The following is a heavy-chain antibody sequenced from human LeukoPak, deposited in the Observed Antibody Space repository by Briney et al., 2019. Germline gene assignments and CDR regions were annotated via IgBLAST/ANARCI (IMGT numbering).Heavy chain of an antibody. CDR3: AKDEAAGTYSLTYFDY. J-gene: IGHJ4*02. CDR2: ISGSGGST. V-gene: IGHV3-23*01. D-gene: IGHD6-13*01. Sequence: GGSLRLSCAASGFTFGNYAMSWVRQAPGKGLEWVSAISGSGGSTYYADSVKGRFTISRDNSKNTLYLQMNSLRAEDTAVYYCAKDEAAGTYSLTYFDYWGQGTLVTVSS. CDR1: GFTFGNYA.